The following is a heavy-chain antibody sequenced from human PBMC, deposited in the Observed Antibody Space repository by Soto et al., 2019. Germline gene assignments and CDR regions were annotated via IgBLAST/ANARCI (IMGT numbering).Heavy chain of an antibody. Sequence: EVQLLESGGGLVQPGGSLRLSCAASGFTFSSYAMSWVRQAPGKGLEWVSAISGSGGSTYYADSVKGRFTISRDNSKNTLYLQMNSLRAEDKAVYYCAKSPRGYSSYPCDYWGQGTLVTVSS. D-gene: IGHD6-13*01. J-gene: IGHJ4*02. V-gene: IGHV3-23*01. CDR3: AKSPRGYSSYPCDY. CDR1: GFTFSSYA. CDR2: ISGSGGST.